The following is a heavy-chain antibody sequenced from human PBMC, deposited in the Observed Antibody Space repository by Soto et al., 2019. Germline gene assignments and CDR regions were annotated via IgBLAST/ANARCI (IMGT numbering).Heavy chain of an antibody. D-gene: IGHD4-17*01. Sequence: SETLSLTCTVSGGSISRGGYYWSWIRQHPGKGLEWIGYIYYSGSTYYNPSLKSRVTISVDTSKNQFSLKLSSVPAADTAVYYCASDRGDYGDSPGWFDPWGQGTLVTVSS. CDR2: IYYSGST. J-gene: IGHJ5*02. V-gene: IGHV4-31*03. CDR1: GGSISRGGYY. CDR3: ASDRGDYGDSPGWFDP.